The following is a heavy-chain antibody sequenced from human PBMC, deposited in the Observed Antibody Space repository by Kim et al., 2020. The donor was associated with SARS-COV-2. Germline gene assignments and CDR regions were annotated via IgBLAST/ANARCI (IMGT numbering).Heavy chain of an antibody. Sequence: SVKGRFTNARDNAKNSLYLQRNSLRAEDTAVYYCVRSSSSSYYYYYGMDVWGQGTTVTVSS. J-gene: IGHJ6*02. CDR3: VRSSSSSYYYYYGMDV. V-gene: IGHV3-11*03. D-gene: IGHD6-6*01.